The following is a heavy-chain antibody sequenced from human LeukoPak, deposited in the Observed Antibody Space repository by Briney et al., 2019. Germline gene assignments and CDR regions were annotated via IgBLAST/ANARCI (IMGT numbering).Heavy chain of an antibody. D-gene: IGHD4-17*01. V-gene: IGHV1-18*01. J-gene: IGHJ5*02. CDR3: AGYGDYGGWFDP. Sequence: ASVKVSCKTSGYSFTSYGISWVRQAPGQGLEWMGWISAYNGNTNYAQKLQGRVTMTTDTSTSTAYMELRSLRSDDTAVYYCAGYGDYGGWFDPWGQGTLVTVSS. CDR2: ISAYNGNT. CDR1: GYSFTSYG.